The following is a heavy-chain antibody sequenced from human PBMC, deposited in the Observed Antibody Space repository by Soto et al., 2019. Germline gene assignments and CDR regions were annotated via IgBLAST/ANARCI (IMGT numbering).Heavy chain of an antibody. Sequence: EVQLVVSGGLVVRPGGSLRLYCAGSGFTFDDHTMHWVRQAPGKGLEWVSLITWDAGSAFYADSVRGRFTISRDNSKNSLYLQMNSLRTEDSALYYCAKEKDRIFDYWGRGTPVTVSS. V-gene: IGHV3-43*01. CDR1: GFTFDDHT. CDR3: AKEKDRIFDY. CDR2: ITWDAGSA. J-gene: IGHJ4*02.